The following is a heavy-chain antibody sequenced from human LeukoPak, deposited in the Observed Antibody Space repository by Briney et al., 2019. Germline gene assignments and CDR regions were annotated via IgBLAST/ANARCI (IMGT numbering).Heavy chain of an antibody. D-gene: IGHD2-2*01. V-gene: IGHV1-46*01. Sequence: VASVKVSCKASGYTFTSYYMHWVRQAPGQGLEWMGIINPSGGSTSYAQKFQGRVTMTRDTSTSTVYMELSSLRSEDTAVYYCARGMGPAAIPTSDAFDIWGQGTMVTVSS. CDR2: INPSGGST. J-gene: IGHJ3*02. CDR1: GYTFTSYY. CDR3: ARGMGPAAIPTSDAFDI.